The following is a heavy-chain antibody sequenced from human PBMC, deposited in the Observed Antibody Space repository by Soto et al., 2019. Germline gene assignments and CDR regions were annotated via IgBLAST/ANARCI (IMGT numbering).Heavy chain of an antibody. Sequence: LSLTCTVSGGSISSGDYYWSWIRQPPGKGLEWIGYIYYSGSTYYNPSLKSRVTISVDTSKNQFSLKLSSVTAADTAVYYCAREGYCSSTSCYRLGWFDPWGQGTLVTVSS. V-gene: IGHV4-30-4*01. J-gene: IGHJ5*02. CDR1: GGSISSGDYY. CDR3: AREGYCSSTSCYRLGWFDP. CDR2: IYYSGST. D-gene: IGHD2-2*01.